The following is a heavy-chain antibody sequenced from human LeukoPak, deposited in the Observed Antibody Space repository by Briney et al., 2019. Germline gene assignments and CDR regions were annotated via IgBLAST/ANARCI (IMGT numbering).Heavy chain of an antibody. Sequence: GESLKISCKGSGYSFTSYWIGWVRQMPGKGLEWMGIIYPGDSDTRYSPSFQGQVTISADKSISTAYLQWSSLKASDTAMYYCARRPQYDFLTGYHPLDYWGQGTLVTVSS. CDR2: IYPGDSDT. CDR1: GYSFTSYW. CDR3: ARRPQYDFLTGYHPLDY. D-gene: IGHD3-9*01. J-gene: IGHJ4*02. V-gene: IGHV5-51*01.